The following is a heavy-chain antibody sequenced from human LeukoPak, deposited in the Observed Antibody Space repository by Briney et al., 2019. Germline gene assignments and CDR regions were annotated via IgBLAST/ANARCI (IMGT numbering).Heavy chain of an antibody. D-gene: IGHD7-27*01. CDR3: ARDNWGTPNGVDAFDI. Sequence: GGSLRLSCAVFGISVSGSYMSWVRQAPGEGLEWVALVYRGGNTYYADSVKGRFTISRDNSKNTLYLQMNSLRAEDTAVYYCARDNWGTPNGVDAFDIWGQGTMVTVSS. CDR2: VYRGGNT. CDR1: GISVSGSY. V-gene: IGHV3-66*01. J-gene: IGHJ3*02.